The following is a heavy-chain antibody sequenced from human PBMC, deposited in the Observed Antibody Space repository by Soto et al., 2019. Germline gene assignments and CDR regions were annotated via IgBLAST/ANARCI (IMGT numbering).Heavy chain of an antibody. CDR3: ARDDRGGSSDYYYYGMDV. D-gene: IGHD6-6*01. CDR1: GGTFSSYA. V-gene: IGHV1-69*01. Sequence: QVQLVQSGAEVKKPGSSVKVSCKASGGTFSSYAISWVRQAPGQGLEWMGGIIPIFGTANYAQKFQGRVTITADDSTSTAYMELSSLRSEDTAVYYCARDDRGGSSDYYYYGMDVWGQGTTVTVSS. CDR2: IIPIFGTA. J-gene: IGHJ6*02.